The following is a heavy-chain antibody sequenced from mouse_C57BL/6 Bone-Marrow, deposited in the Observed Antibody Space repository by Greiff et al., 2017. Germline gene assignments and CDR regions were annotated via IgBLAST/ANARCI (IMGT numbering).Heavy chain of an antibody. Sequence: VQLKESGAELVKPGASVKISCKASGYAFSSYWMNWVKQRPGKGLEWIGQIYPGDGDTNYNGKFKGKATLTADKSSSTAYMQLSSLTSEDSAVYFCAGDHYGYDWFAYWGQGTLVTVSA. D-gene: IGHD2-2*01. V-gene: IGHV1-80*01. CDR2: IYPGDGDT. CDR1: GYAFSSYW. J-gene: IGHJ3*01. CDR3: AGDHYGYDWFAY.